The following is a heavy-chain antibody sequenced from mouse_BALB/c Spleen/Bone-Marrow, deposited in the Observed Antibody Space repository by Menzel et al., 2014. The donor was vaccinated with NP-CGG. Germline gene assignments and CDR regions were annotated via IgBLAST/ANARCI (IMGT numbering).Heavy chain of an antibody. CDR3: ARALGDGYYYAMDY. CDR1: GYTFTSYW. J-gene: IGHJ4*01. CDR2: IDPSDSGT. Sequence: VKLQESGAELVKPGAPVKLSCKASGYTFTSYWMNWVKQRPGRGLEWIGRIDPSDSGTHYNQKFKDKATLTVDKSSSTAYIQLSSLTSEDSAVYYCARALGDGYYYAMDYWGQGTSVTVSS. V-gene: IGHV1-69*02. D-gene: IGHD2-3*01.